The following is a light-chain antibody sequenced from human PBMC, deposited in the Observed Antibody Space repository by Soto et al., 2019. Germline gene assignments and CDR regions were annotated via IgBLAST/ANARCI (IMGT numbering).Light chain of an antibody. Sequence: QSALTQPASVSGSPGQSITDSCTGTSSDVGGYIYVSWYQQHPGKAPKLMIYEVSNRPSGVSNRFSGSKSGNTASLTISGLQAEDEADYYCSSYTSSSTLVVFGGGTKLTVL. CDR1: SSDVGGYIY. V-gene: IGLV2-14*01. CDR2: EVS. J-gene: IGLJ2*01. CDR3: SSYTSSSTLVV.